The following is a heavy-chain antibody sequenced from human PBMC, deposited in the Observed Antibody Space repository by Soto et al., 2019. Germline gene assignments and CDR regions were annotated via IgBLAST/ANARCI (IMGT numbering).Heavy chain of an antibody. V-gene: IGHV1-18*01. D-gene: IGHD2-21*02. CDR3: ARESVALTKDFDY. J-gene: IGHJ4*02. CDR1: GYTFTSYG. Sequence: GASVKVSCKASGYTFTSYGISWVRQAPGQGLEWMGWISAYNGNTNYAQRLQGRVTMTTDTSISTAYMELNRLRSDDTAVYYCARESVALTKDFDYRGQGTLVTVPS. CDR2: ISAYNGNT.